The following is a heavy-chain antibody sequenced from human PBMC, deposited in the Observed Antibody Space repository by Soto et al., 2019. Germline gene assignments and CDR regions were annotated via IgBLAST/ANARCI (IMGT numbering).Heavy chain of an antibody. V-gene: IGHV2-5*01. J-gene: IGHJ4*02. CDR3: AQVHDVAALFAY. Sequence: SGPTLVHPTQPLTLTCTFSGVSLSTNGGGVGWIRQLPGKALEWLALIYWNDDKSYSLSLKSRLTIRKDTSKKQVVLTMMNMAPVDTGTYYCAQVHDVAALFAYLGQGTLVTVSS. D-gene: IGHD6-6*01. CDR1: GVSLSTNGGG. CDR2: IYWNDDK.